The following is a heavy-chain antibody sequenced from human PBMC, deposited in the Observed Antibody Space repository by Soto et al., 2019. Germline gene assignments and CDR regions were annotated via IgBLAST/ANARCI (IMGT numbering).Heavy chain of an antibody. J-gene: IGHJ4*02. D-gene: IGHD1-26*01. CDR3: AKAVGDY. V-gene: IGHV3-23*01. CDR1: GLTFSSYA. Sequence: GGSLRLSCAVSGLTFSSYAMSWVRQGPGKGLEWVSTISGSGGSTYYADSVKGRFTISRDSSKNTIYLQMDRLRADDTAVYYCAKAVGDYWGRGTLVTVSS. CDR2: ISGSGGST.